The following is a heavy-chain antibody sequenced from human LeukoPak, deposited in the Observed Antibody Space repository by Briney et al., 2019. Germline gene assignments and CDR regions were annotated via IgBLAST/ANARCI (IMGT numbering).Heavy chain of an antibody. Sequence: SETLSLTCTVSGGSISSYYWSWIRQPPGKGLEWIGYIYYSGSTNYNPSLKSRVTISVDTSKNQFSLKLSSVTAADTAVFYCARPRAGLYSSIGSDPWGQGTLVTVSS. J-gene: IGHJ5*02. D-gene: IGHD6-13*01. CDR1: GGSISSYY. CDR2: IYYSGST. CDR3: ARPRAGLYSSIGSDP. V-gene: IGHV4-59*12.